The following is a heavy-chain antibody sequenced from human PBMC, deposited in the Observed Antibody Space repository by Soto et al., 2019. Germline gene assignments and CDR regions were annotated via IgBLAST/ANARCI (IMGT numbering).Heavy chain of an antibody. CDR3: AREGDYVSPSYYCYGMDV. V-gene: IGHV1-69*01. D-gene: IGHD4-17*01. CDR1: GGTFSSYA. Sequence: QVQLVQSGAEVKKPGSSVKVSCKASGGTFSSYAISWVRQAPGQGLEWMGGIIPIFGTANYAQKFQGRVTITADESTSTAYMELSSLRSEDTAVYYCAREGDYVSPSYYCYGMDVWGQGTTVTVSS. J-gene: IGHJ6*02. CDR2: IIPIFGTA.